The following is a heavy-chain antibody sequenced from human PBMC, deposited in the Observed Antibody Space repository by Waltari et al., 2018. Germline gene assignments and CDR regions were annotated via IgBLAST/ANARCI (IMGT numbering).Heavy chain of an antibody. D-gene: IGHD2-2*01. CDR2: IIPIFGTA. CDR1: GGTFAGYA. Sequence: QVQLVQSGAEVKKSGSSVKVSCKASGGTFAGYALSWVRQAPGQGLEWMGWIIPIFGTANYAQKFQGRVTFTADESASTAYMELSSLRSEDTAVYYCAIGYCTTTSCYGPDYYYYMDVWGKGTTVTISS. V-gene: IGHV1-69*12. J-gene: IGHJ6*03. CDR3: AIGYCTTTSCYGPDYYYYMDV.